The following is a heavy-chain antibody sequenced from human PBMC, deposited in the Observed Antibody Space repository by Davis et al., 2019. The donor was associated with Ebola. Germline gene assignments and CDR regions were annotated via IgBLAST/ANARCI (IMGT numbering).Heavy chain of an antibody. CDR1: GYTFTTYG. CDR3: ARQYRFDGSDYRDNWFDP. Sequence: SVKVSCKASGYTFTTYGISWVRQAPGQGLEWMGWISAYNGNTNTAQNFRGRVTLTTDTSTNTVYMELRSLRSADRAVYYCARQYRFDGSDYRDNWFDPWGQGTLVTVSS. D-gene: IGHD3-22*01. CDR2: ISAYNGNT. J-gene: IGHJ5*02. V-gene: IGHV1-18*04.